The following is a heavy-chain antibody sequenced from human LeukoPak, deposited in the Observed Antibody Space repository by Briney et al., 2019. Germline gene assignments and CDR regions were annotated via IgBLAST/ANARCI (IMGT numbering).Heavy chain of an antibody. Sequence: SETLSLSCTVSGGSISSYYWSWIRQPPGKGLEWIGYIYTSGSINYNPSLKSRVTISVDTSKNQFSLKLSSVTAADTAVYYCARQYSSSYYYYYIDVWGKGTTVTVSS. CDR3: ARQYSSSYYYYYIDV. J-gene: IGHJ6*03. V-gene: IGHV4-4*09. D-gene: IGHD6-6*01. CDR1: GGSISSYY. CDR2: IYTSGSI.